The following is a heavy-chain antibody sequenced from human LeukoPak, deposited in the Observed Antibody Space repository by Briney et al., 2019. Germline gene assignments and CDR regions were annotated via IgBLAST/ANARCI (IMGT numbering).Heavy chain of an antibody. CDR1: GGTFSSYV. J-gene: IGHJ6*02. D-gene: IGHD6-19*01. CDR2: IIPILGIA. V-gene: IGHV1-69*04. CDR3: AREYSSGWYPREYYYGMDV. Sequence: GASVKVSCKASGGTFSSYVISWVRQAPGQGLEWMGRIIPILGIANYAQKFQGRVTITADKSTSTAYMELSSLRSEDTAVYYCAREYSSGWYPREYYYGMDVWGQGTTVTVSS.